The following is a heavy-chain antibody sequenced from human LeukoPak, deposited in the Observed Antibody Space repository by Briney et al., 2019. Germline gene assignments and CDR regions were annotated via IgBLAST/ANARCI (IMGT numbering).Heavy chain of an antibody. CDR3: ARLNPYDFWSGYYM. CDR2: IYYSGST. V-gene: IGHV4-39*01. D-gene: IGHD3-3*01. J-gene: IGHJ4*02. Sequence: SETLSLTCTVSGGSISSSSYYWGWIRQPPGKGLEWIGSIYYSGSTYYNPSLKSRVTISVDTSKNQFSLKLSSVTAAGTAVYYCARLNPYDFWSGYYMWGQGTLVTVSS. CDR1: GGSISSSSYY.